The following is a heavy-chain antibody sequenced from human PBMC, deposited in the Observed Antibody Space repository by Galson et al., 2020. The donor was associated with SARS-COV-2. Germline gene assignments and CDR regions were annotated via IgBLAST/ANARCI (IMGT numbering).Heavy chain of an antibody. J-gene: IGHJ6*02. CDR1: GYTFTGYY. Sequence: ASVKVSCKDSGYTFTGYYMHWVRQAPGQGLEWMGRINPNSGGTNYAQKFQGRVTMTRDTSISTAYMELSRLRSDDTVVYYCARGGRRYYYYGMDVWGQGAAVTVSS. V-gene: IGHV1-2*05. CDR3: ARGGRRYYYYGMDV. CDR2: INPNSGGT.